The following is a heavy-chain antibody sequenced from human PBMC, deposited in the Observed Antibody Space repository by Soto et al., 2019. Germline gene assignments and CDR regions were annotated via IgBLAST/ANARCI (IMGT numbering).Heavy chain of an antibody. Sequence: GGSLRLSCSASGFTFSSYAMHWVRQAPGKGLEYVSAISSNGGSTYYADSVKGRFTISRDNSKNTLYLQMSSLRAEDTAVYYCVRVATDFWSGPLFHDMDVWGKGTTVTVSS. CDR2: ISSNGGST. CDR3: VRVATDFWSGPLFHDMDV. D-gene: IGHD3-3*01. J-gene: IGHJ6*03. CDR1: GFTFSSYA. V-gene: IGHV3-64D*08.